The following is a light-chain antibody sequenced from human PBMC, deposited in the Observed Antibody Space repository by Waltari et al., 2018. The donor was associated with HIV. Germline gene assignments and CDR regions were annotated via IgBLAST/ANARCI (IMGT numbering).Light chain of an antibody. Sequence: DLQMTQSPSSLSVSVGVKLTITCQTSQDIGSHLNWYQQKPGEAPQLLIHDASDLQAGVPSRFAGGGSGSNFSFTITSLQPEDLVIYFCQQFHLLPLTFGGGT. CDR1: QDIGSH. J-gene: IGKJ4*01. CDR3: QQFHLLPLT. CDR2: DAS. V-gene: IGKV1-33*01.